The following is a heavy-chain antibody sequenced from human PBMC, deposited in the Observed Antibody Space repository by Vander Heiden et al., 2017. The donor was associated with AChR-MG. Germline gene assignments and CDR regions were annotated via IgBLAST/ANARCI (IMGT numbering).Heavy chain of an antibody. CDR3: AGISDWFGP. CDR2: MNPKSGNI. Sequence: QVQLVRSVAEVTQPAASVQVSCRASGYTLSLSNFDINWGRQAPGQGLEWVGWMNPKSGNIGYAQKFQGRVIMTSNTSIDTAYMERSSLRSEDTAVYYCAGISDWFGPWGQGTLGTVSS. CDR1: GYTLSLSNFD. J-gene: IGHJ5*02. D-gene: IGHD3-3*01. V-gene: IGHV1-8*01.